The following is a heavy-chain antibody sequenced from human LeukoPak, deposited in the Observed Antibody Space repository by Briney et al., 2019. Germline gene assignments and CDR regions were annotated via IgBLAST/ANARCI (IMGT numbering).Heavy chain of an antibody. CDR2: INHSGST. CDR1: GGSFSGYY. CDR3: ARSPDCSGGSCYSSWFDP. J-gene: IGHJ5*02. V-gene: IGHV4-34*01. D-gene: IGHD2-15*01. Sequence: SETLSLTCAVYGGSFSGYYWSWIRQPPGKGLEWIGEINHSGSTYYNPSLKSRVTISVDTSKNQFSLKLSSVTAADTAVYYCARSPDCSGGSCYSSWFDPWGQGTLVTVSS.